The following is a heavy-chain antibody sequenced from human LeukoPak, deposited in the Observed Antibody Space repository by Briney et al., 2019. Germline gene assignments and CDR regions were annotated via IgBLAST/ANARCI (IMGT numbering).Heavy chain of an antibody. CDR2: IYSGGST. J-gene: IGHJ4*02. Sequence: PGGSLGLSCAASGFTVSSNYMSWVRQAPGKGLEWVSVIYSGGSTYYADSVKGRFTISRDNSKNTAYLQMNSLKTEDTAVYYCTRLYGSGSYDYDYWGQGTLVTVSS. D-gene: IGHD3-10*01. CDR1: GFTVSSNY. V-gene: IGHV3-66*04. CDR3: TRLYGSGSYDYDY.